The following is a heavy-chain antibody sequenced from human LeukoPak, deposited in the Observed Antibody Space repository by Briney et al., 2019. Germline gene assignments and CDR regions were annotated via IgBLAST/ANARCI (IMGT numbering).Heavy chain of an antibody. CDR2: INTDGSST. CDR1: GFTFDDYG. Sequence: PGGSLRLSCAASGFTFDDYGMSWVRQAPGKGLVWVSRINTDGSSTSYADSVKGRFTISRDNAKNTLYLQMNSLRAEDTAVYYCANHLACGSTSCPSFDYWGQGTLVTVSS. V-gene: IGHV3-74*01. D-gene: IGHD2-2*01. CDR3: ANHLACGSTSCPSFDY. J-gene: IGHJ4*02.